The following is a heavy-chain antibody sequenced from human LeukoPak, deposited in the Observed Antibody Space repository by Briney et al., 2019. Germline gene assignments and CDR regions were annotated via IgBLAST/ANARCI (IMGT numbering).Heavy chain of an antibody. CDR2: ISGSGGST. Sequence: PGGSLRLSCTASGFTFSSYAMSWVRQAPGKGPEWVSAISGSGGSTYYADSVKGRFTISRDNSKNTLYLQMNSLRAEDTAVYYCAKHCSSTSCLDYWGQGTLVTVSS. J-gene: IGHJ4*02. CDR1: GFTFSSYA. V-gene: IGHV3-23*01. CDR3: AKHCSSTSCLDY. D-gene: IGHD2-2*01.